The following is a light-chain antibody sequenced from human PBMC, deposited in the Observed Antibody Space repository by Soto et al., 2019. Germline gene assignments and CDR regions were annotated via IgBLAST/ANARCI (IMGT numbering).Light chain of an antibody. CDR2: GAS. CDR3: QQNGRSPPWT. V-gene: IGKV3-20*01. J-gene: IGKJ1*01. Sequence: EIVFPQAPGTLSLSPVDSATLSCRASQSVSSNLAWYQQKPGQAPRLLIYGASIRATGIPDRFSGSGSGTDFTLTISRLEPEDFAVYYCQQNGRSPPWTFGQGTKVDIK. CDR1: QSVSSN.